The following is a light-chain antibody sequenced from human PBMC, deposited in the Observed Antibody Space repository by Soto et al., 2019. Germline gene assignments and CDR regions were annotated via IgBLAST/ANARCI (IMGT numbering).Light chain of an antibody. CDR3: CSYAGSSTYVV. CDR2: EGS. V-gene: IGLV2-23*01. J-gene: IGLJ2*01. Sequence: QSALTQPASGSGFPGQSITISCTGTSSDVGGYNLVSWYQQHPGKAPKLMIYEGSKRPSGVSNRFSGSKSGNTASLTSSGLQAEDEADYYCCSYAGSSTYVVFGGGTKLTVL. CDR1: SSDVGGYNL.